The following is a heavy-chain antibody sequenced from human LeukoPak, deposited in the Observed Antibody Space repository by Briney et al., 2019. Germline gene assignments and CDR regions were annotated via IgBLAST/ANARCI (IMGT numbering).Heavy chain of an antibody. CDR1: GYTFTGYY. CDR3: ARPGGSSWIYFDY. D-gene: IGHD6-13*01. V-gene: IGHV1-2*06. Sequence: ASVKVSCKASGYTFTGYYMHWVRQAPGQGLEWMGRINPNSGGTNYAQKFQGRVTMTRDTSISTAYMELSRLRSDDTAGYYCARPGGSSWIYFDYWGQGTLVTVSS. CDR2: INPNSGGT. J-gene: IGHJ4*02.